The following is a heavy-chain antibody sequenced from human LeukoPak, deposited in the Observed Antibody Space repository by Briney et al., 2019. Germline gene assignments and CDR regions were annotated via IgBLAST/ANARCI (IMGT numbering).Heavy chain of an antibody. V-gene: IGHV3-15*01. CDR1: GFTFSNAW. CDR2: IKRKTDDGTT. Sequence: GGSLRLSCAASGFTFSNAWMNWVRQGPGKGLEWVGRIKRKTDDGTTDYAAPVKGRFPISRDESKNPLYLQMKSLQTEQNTVLYCTQAGLQCSNIRCYMHDAFDMWGQGTMVTVSP. J-gene: IGHJ3*02. CDR3: TQAGLQCSNIRCYMHDAFDM. D-gene: IGHD2-2*01.